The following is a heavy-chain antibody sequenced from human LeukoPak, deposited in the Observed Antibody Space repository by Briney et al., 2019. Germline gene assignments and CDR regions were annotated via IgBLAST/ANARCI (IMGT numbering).Heavy chain of an antibody. D-gene: IGHD1-26*01. CDR1: GGSFSGYY. Sequence: SETLSLTCAVYGGSFSGYYWSWIRQPPGKGLEWIGEINHSGSTNYNPSLKSRVTISGDTAKNQFSLKLSSVTAADTAVYYCARGWELLSLDYWGQGTLVTVSS. J-gene: IGHJ4*02. V-gene: IGHV4-34*01. CDR3: ARGWELLSLDY. CDR2: INHSGST.